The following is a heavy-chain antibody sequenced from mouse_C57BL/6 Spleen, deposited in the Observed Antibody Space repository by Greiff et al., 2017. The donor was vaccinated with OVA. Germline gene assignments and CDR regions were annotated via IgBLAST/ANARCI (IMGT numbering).Heavy chain of an antibody. J-gene: IGHJ4*01. V-gene: IGHV5-6*01. CDR2: ISSGGSYT. CDR1: GFTFSSYG. CDR3: ARHRANWDDAMDY. Sequence: EVKLMESGGDLVKPGGSLKLSCAASGFTFSSYGMSWVRQTPDKRLEWVATISSGGSYTYYPDSVKGRFTISRDNAKNTLYLQMSSLKSEDTAMYYCARHRANWDDAMDYWGQGTSVTVSS. D-gene: IGHD4-1*01.